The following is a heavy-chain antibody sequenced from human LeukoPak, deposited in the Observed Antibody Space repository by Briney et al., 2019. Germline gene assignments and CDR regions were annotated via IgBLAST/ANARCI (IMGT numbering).Heavy chain of an antibody. Sequence: ASVKVSCKASGYTFTSYGISWVRQAPGQGLEWMGWIGAYNGNTNYAQKLQGRVTMTTDTSTSTAYMELRSLRSDDTAVYYCARIETMVRGVNSDAFDIWGQGTMVTVSS. CDR3: ARIETMVRGVNSDAFDI. D-gene: IGHD3-10*01. V-gene: IGHV1-18*01. CDR2: IGAYNGNT. CDR1: GYTFTSYG. J-gene: IGHJ3*02.